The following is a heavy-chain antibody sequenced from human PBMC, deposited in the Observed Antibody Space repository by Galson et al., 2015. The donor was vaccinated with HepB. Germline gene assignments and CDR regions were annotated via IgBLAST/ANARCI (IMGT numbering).Heavy chain of an antibody. CDR2: IKQDESEK. V-gene: IGHV3-7*05. Sequence: SLRLPCAASGFTFSTYWMAWVRQAPGKGLEWVANIKQDESEKYYVASVKGRFTISRDNAKNSLYLQMNSLRAEDTAVYYCARDVSGSLDYWGQGTLVSVSS. CDR1: GFTFSTYW. D-gene: IGHD1-26*01. J-gene: IGHJ4*02. CDR3: ARDVSGSLDY.